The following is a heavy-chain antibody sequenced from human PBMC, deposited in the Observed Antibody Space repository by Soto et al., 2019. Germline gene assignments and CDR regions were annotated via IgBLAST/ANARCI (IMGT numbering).Heavy chain of an antibody. J-gene: IGHJ6*02. D-gene: IGHD3-3*01. Sequence: PGGSLRLSCAASGFTFSSYAMHWVRQAPGKGLEWVAVISYDGSNKYYADSVKGRFTISRDNSKNTLYLQMNSLRAEDTAVYYCARDARFGIFGVAKYGMDVWGQGTTVPVSS. V-gene: IGHV3-30-3*01. CDR3: ARDARFGIFGVAKYGMDV. CDR2: ISYDGSNK. CDR1: GFTFSSYA.